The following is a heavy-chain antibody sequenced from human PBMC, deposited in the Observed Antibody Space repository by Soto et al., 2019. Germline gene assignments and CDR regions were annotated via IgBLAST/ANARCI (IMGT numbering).Heavy chain of an antibody. CDR3: AREPAAPRYNWFDP. CDR1: GGSISSGGYS. V-gene: IGHV4-30-2*01. CDR2: IYHSGSI. D-gene: IGHD6-6*01. Sequence: PSETLSLTCAVSGGSISSGGYSWSWIRQPPGKGLERIGYIYHSGSIYYNPSLKSRVTISIDRSKNQFSLKLSSVTAADTAVYYCAREPAAPRYNWFDPWGQGTLVTVSS. J-gene: IGHJ5*02.